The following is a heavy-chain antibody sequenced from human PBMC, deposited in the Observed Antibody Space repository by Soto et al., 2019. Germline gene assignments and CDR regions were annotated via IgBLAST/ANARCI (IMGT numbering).Heavy chain of an antibody. CDR2: ISYDGSNK. V-gene: IGHV3-30*18. J-gene: IGHJ5*02. Sequence: QVQLVESGGGVVQPGRSLRLSCAASGFTFSSYGMHWVRQAPGKGLEWVAVISYDGSNKYYADSVKGRFTISRDNSKNTLYLQMNSLQAEDTAVYYCANAAEDCSGGSCYSGWFDPWGQGTLVTVSS. D-gene: IGHD2-15*01. CDR1: GFTFSSYG. CDR3: ANAAEDCSGGSCYSGWFDP.